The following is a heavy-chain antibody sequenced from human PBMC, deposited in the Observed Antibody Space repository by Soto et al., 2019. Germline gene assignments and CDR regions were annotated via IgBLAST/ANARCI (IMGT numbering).Heavy chain of an antibody. D-gene: IGHD5-18*01. V-gene: IGHV1-69*13. CDR3: ARGGDTAMFAPFDP. J-gene: IGHJ5*02. Sequence: GASVKVSCKASGGTFSSYPITWVRQAPGQGLEWLGGIFPIFGTTNYAQRFEDRVTITADELTSTAYMELSSLRSEDTAVYYCARGGDTAMFAPFDPWGQGTLVTVSS. CDR1: GGTFSSYP. CDR2: IFPIFGTT.